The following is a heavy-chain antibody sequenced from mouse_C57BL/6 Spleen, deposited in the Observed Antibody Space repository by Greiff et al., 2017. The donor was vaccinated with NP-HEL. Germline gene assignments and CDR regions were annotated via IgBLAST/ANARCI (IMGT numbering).Heavy chain of an antibody. Sequence: EVKVEESGGGLVQPGGSMKLSCVASGFTFSNYWMNWVRQSPEKGLEWVAQIRLKSDNYATHYAESVKGRFTISRDDSKSSVYLQMNNLRAEDTGIYYCTGVVYYGNYGFAYWGQGTLVTVSA. V-gene: IGHV6-3*01. D-gene: IGHD2-1*01. CDR3: TGVVYYGNYGFAY. J-gene: IGHJ3*01. CDR1: GFTFSNYW. CDR2: IRLKSDNYAT.